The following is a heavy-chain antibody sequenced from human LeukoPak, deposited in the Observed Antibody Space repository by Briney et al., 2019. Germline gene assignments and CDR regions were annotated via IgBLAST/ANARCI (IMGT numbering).Heavy chain of an antibody. V-gene: IGHV4-4*09. J-gene: IGHJ4*02. CDR1: GVSISSFY. CDR3: ARYGASLTHFDY. Sequence: SETLSLTCTVSGVSISSFYWSWIRQPPGKGLEWIAYISPSGSTKYNPSLTGRVTISSDTSQSQLSLKLSSVTAADTAMYYCARYGASLTHFDYWGQGTLVTVSS. D-gene: IGHD4-17*01. CDR2: ISPSGST.